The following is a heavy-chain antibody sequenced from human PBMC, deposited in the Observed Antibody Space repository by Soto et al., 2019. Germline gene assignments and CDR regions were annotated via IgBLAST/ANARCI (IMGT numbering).Heavy chain of an antibody. CDR1: GGSISSGGYS. CDR2: IYHSGST. J-gene: IGHJ4*02. V-gene: IGHV4-30-2*01. D-gene: IGHD3-22*01. Sequence: TLSLTCAVSGGSISSGGYSWSWIRQPPGKGLEWIGYIYHSGSTYYNPSLKSRVTISVDRSKNQFPLKLSSVTAADTAVYYCARVSDSSGYRLFDYWGQGTLVTVSS. CDR3: ARVSDSSGYRLFDY.